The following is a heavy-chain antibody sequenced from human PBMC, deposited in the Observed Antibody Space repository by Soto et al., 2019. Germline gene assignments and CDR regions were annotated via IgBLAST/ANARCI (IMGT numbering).Heavy chain of an antibody. J-gene: IGHJ1*01. CDR2: IWYDGSNK. CDR1: GFTFSSYG. V-gene: IGHV3-33*01. Sequence: GGSLRLSCAASGFTFSSYGMHWVRQAPGKGLEWVAVIWYDGSNKYYADSVKGRFTISRDNSKNTLYLQMNSLRAEDTAVYYCARDPRSRDYEIYFQHWGQGTLVTVSS. D-gene: IGHD4-17*01. CDR3: ARDPRSRDYEIYFQH.